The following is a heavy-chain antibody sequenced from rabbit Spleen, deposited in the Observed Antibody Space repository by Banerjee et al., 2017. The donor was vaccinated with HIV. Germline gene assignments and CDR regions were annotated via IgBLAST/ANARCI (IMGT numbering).Heavy chain of an antibody. V-gene: IGHV1S45*01. D-gene: IGHD8-1*01. Sequence: QEQLGVSGGGLVQPGGSQKLSCKASRFDFSTYSMSWVRQAPGKGLEWIACIHAATAKPVYSTWAKGPFTISRTSSTTVTLRMTSLTAADTATYSCARDTGTSFTTNGSELWGQGTLVTVS. J-gene: IGHJ3*01. CDR3: ARDTGTSFTTNGSEL. CDR1: RFDFSTYS. CDR2: IHAATAKP.